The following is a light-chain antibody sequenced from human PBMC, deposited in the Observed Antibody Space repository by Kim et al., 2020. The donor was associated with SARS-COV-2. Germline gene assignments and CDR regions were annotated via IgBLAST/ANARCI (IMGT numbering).Light chain of an antibody. J-gene: IGKJ1*01. CDR1: QSIRSW. Sequence: DIQMTQSPSTLSASVGDRVTITCRASQSIRSWLAWYQQKPGKAPKLLIYKASTLESGVPSRFSGSGSGTEFTLTISSLQPEDFVIYYCQQYNSDSRTFGQGTKVEI. CDR2: KAS. CDR3: QQYNSDSRT. V-gene: IGKV1-5*03.